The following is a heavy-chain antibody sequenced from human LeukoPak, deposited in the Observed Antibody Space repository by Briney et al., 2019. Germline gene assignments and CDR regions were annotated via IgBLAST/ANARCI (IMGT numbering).Heavy chain of an antibody. CDR1: GFTFSSYA. J-gene: IGHJ4*02. V-gene: IGHV3-30-3*01. CDR3: ARGPPHIAAAPPVDY. CDR2: ISYDGGNK. Sequence: GGSLRLSCAASGFTFSSYAMHWVRQAPGKGLEWVAVISYDGGNKYYADSVKGRFTISRDNSKNTLYLQMNSLRAEDTAVYYCARGPPHIAAAPPVDYWGQGTLVTVSS. D-gene: IGHD6-13*01.